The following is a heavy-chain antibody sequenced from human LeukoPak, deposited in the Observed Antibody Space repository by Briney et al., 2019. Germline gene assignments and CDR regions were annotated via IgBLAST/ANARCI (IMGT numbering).Heavy chain of an antibody. Sequence: GESLKISCKGSGYRFTNYWIGWVRQMPGKGLEWMGIIYPGDSDTRYSPSFQGQVTISADKSISTAYLQWSSLKASDTAMYYCARGVPYYYDSSGYYYVAWFDYWGQGTLVTVSS. CDR3: ARGVPYYYDSSGYYYVAWFDY. CDR2: IYPGDSDT. V-gene: IGHV5-51*01. D-gene: IGHD3-22*01. J-gene: IGHJ4*02. CDR1: GYRFTNYW.